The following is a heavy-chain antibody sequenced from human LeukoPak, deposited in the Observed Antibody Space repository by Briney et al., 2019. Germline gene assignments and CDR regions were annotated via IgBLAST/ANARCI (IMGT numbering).Heavy chain of an antibody. CDR2: ISAYNGNT. V-gene: IGHV1-18*01. Sequence: ASVKVSCKASGYTFTSYDINWVRQATGQGLEWMGWISAYNGNTNYAQKLQGRVTMTTDTSTSTAYMELRSLRSDDTAVYYCARDRYGRPVNYYDSSGYEEAAFDIWGQGTMVTVSS. CDR3: ARDRYGRPVNYYDSSGYEEAAFDI. J-gene: IGHJ3*02. D-gene: IGHD3-22*01. CDR1: GYTFTSYD.